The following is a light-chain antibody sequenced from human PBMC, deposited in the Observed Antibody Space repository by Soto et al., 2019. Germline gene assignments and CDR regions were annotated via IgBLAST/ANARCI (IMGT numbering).Light chain of an antibody. CDR1: SGHSNYA. CDR3: QTWGTGIVI. J-gene: IGLJ2*01. V-gene: IGLV4-69*01. CDR2: LNGDVSH. Sequence: QLVLTQSPSASASLGASVKLTCTLSSGHSNYAIAWHQQQPEKGPRYLMKLNGDVSHSKGDGIPNRFSGSSSGAERYLTISCLQSEDEADYYCQTWGTGIVIFGGGTKLTVL.